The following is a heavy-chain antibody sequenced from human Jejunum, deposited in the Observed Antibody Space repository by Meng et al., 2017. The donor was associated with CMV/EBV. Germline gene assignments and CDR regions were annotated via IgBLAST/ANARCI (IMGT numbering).Heavy chain of an antibody. J-gene: IGHJ4*02. D-gene: IGHD7-27*01. CDR1: GYTFNPFY. Sequence: VSCKASGYTFNPFYLHWVRQAPGQGLEWMGWVNPNNGGTDYAQKFQGRVIMTSDTSISTVYMELSRLTFDDTAVYYCARGPWGFDLWGQGTLVTVSS. V-gene: IGHV1-2*02. CDR2: VNPNNGGT. CDR3: ARGPWGFDL.